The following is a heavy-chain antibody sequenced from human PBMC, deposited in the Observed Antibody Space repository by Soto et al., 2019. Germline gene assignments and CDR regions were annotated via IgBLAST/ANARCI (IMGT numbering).Heavy chain of an antibody. V-gene: IGHV1-18*01. CDR3: ARDRGVAPPVAGNTHYYYYMDV. D-gene: IGHD6-19*01. Sequence: QDQLVQSGAEVKKPGASVTVSCKASGYSFTNYGITWVRQAPGQGLEWMGWISGFNGNTHYAQKLQGRVTMTTDASTSTAYMELRSLRSDDTAVYYCARDRGVAPPVAGNTHYYYYMDVWGKVTTVTVSS. CDR1: GYSFTNYG. CDR2: ISGFNGNT. J-gene: IGHJ6*03.